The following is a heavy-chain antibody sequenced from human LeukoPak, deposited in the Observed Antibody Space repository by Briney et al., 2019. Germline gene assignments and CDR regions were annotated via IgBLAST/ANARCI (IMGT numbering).Heavy chain of an antibody. CDR2: IYYSGST. CDR3: ARVQGDSSGYYYSPFDY. J-gene: IGHJ4*02. D-gene: IGHD3-22*01. V-gene: IGHV4-59*01. CDR1: GGSISSYY. Sequence: SETLSLTCTVSGGSISSYYWSWIRQPPGKGLERIGYIYYSGSTNYNPSLKSRVTISVDTSKNQFSLKLSSVTAADTAVYYCARVQGDSSGYYYSPFDYWGQGTLVTVSS.